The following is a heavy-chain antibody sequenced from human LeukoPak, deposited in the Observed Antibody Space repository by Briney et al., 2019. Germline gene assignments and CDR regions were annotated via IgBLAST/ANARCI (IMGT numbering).Heavy chain of an antibody. Sequence: GASVKVSCTASGYTFTNYDINWVRQAPGQGLEWMGWMNPNNSNTGYAQNFQGRLTMTRDTSISTAYMELSGLRSEDMAVYYCARGLGSFPLVVIGYWGQGTLVTVSS. D-gene: IGHD3-22*01. J-gene: IGHJ4*02. CDR2: MNPNNSNT. CDR3: ARGLGSFPLVVIGY. CDR1: GYTFTNYD. V-gene: IGHV1-8*01.